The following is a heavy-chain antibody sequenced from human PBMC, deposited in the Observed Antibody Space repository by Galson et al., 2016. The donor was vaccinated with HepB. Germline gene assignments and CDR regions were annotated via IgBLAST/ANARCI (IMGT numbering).Heavy chain of an antibody. CDR1: GGSIRSSNW. V-gene: IGHV4-4*02. CDR2: IYHSGST. CDR3: ARFLHSSDY. J-gene: IGHJ4*02. Sequence: SETLSLTCAVSGGSIRSSNWLSWVRQPPGKGLEWIGEIYHSGSTNYNPSLQSRVTISVDKSKNQFSLKLNSVTAADTAVYYCARFLHSSDYWGQGTLVTVSS. D-gene: IGHD2-15*01.